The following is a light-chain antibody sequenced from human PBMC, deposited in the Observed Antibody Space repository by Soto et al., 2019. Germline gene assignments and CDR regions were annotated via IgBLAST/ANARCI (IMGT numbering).Light chain of an antibody. J-gene: IGKJ1*01. CDR2: KAS. V-gene: IGKV1-5*03. Sequence: DIQMTQSPSTLSASVGDRLTITCLASQSIINWLGWYQQRPGKAPKLLIYKASSLESGVPSRFSGSGSGTDFTLTINRLQPDDFATYYCQHYNSFPWTFGQGTKVDIK. CDR3: QHYNSFPWT. CDR1: QSIINW.